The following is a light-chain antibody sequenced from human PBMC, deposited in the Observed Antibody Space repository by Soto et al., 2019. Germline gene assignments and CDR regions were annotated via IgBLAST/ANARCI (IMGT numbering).Light chain of an antibody. Sequence: QSVLTQPPSVSGAPGQRVAISCAGGISNIGARYDVHWYQQFPGKAPKLLIYDNDNRPSGVPDRFSGSKSGTSASLAISGLHIEDEADYYCQSYDSSLRTVVFGGGTKLTVL. CDR1: ISNIGARYD. CDR2: DND. J-gene: IGLJ2*01. CDR3: QSYDSSLRTVV. V-gene: IGLV1-40*01.